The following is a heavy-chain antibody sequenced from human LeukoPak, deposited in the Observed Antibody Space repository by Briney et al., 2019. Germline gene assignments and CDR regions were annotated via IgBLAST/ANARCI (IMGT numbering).Heavy chain of an antibody. V-gene: IGHV4-59*01. CDR1: GGSISIYY. CDR3: VRDRELYY. J-gene: IGHJ4*02. Sequence: SETLSLTCTVSGGSISIYYWRWIRQPPGKGLEWIGYVYNSGSTDYNPSLKSRVTISADTSKNQFSLKVNSVTASDTAVYYCVRDRELYYWGQGILVTVSS. CDR2: VYNSGST. D-gene: IGHD1-26*01.